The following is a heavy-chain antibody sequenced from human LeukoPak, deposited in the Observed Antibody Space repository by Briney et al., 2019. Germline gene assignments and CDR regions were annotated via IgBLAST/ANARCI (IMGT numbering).Heavy chain of an antibody. CDR2: IYTSGST. CDR1: GGSISSGSYY. D-gene: IGHD6-19*01. Sequence: PSETLSLTCTVSGGSISSGSYYWSWIRQPAGKGLEWIGRIYTSGSTNYNPSLKSRVTISVDTSKNQFSLKLSSVTAADTAVYYCARALQSQGDFDPWGQGTLVTVSS. V-gene: IGHV4-61*02. CDR3: ARALQSQGDFDP. J-gene: IGHJ5*02.